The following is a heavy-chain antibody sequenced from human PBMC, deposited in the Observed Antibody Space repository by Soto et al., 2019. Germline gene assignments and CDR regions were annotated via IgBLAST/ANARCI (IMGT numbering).Heavy chain of an antibody. CDR3: ARAPDYSWWYCDL. Sequence: QVQLQESGPGLVKHSQTLSLTCTVSGGSISSGGYYWSWIRQHPGKGLEWIGYIYYSGTAYYNPPLKRRVTMTIDTSKKQFSLRLISVTAADTAVYYFARAPDYSWWYCDLGGRGSLVTVSS. D-gene: IGHD4-4*01. CDR1: GGSISSGGYY. CDR2: IYYSGTA. V-gene: IGHV4-31*03. J-gene: IGHJ2*01.